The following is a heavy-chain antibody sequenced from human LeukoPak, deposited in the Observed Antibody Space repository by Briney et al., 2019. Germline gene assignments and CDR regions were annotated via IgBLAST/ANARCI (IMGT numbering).Heavy chain of an antibody. J-gene: IGHJ4*02. Sequence: TGGSLRLSCAASGFTVSSNYMSWVRQAPGKGLEWVSVIYGGGSTYYADSVKGRFTISRDNSKNTLYLQMNSLRAEDTAVYYCAKILPDTVTADYWGQGTLVTVSS. D-gene: IGHD4-11*01. CDR3: AKILPDTVTADY. V-gene: IGHV3-66*01. CDR2: IYGGGST. CDR1: GFTVSSNY.